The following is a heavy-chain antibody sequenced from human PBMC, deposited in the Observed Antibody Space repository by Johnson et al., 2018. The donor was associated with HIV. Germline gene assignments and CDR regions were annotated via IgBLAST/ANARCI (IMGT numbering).Heavy chain of an antibody. CDR3: TKDGQPYYNFWSASPDVFDI. CDR1: GFAFSNYG. D-gene: IGHD3-3*01. V-gene: IGHV3-30*02. J-gene: IGHJ3*02. Sequence: VQLVESGGGAVQPGGSLRLSCAASGFAFSNYGLHWVRQSPGMGLEWVAFIRYDESDKYYADSVKGRFTMSRDNSKNTVYLQMNSLRVEDTAVYYCTKDGQPYYNFWSASPDVFDIWGQGTMVTVSS. CDR2: IRYDESDK.